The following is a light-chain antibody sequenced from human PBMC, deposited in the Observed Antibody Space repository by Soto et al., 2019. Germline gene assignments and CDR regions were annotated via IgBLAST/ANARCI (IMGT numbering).Light chain of an antibody. Sequence: SYELTQPPSVSVAPGKTARITCGGDNIGSKSVHWYQQKPGQAPVLVIYYDSDRPSGIPERFSGSNSGNTATLTISRVEAGDEADSYCQVWDSSSDHRVFGGGTKLTVL. V-gene: IGLV3-21*04. J-gene: IGLJ2*01. CDR3: QVWDSSSDHRV. CDR2: YDS. CDR1: NIGSKS.